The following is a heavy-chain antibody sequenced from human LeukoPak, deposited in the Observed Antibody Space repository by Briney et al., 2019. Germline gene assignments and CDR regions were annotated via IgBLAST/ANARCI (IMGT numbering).Heavy chain of an antibody. J-gene: IGHJ4*02. CDR1: GFTFSSYG. D-gene: IGHD3-22*01. V-gene: IGHV3-30*18. CDR2: ISYDGSNK. Sequence: PGGSLRLSCAASGFTFSSYGMHWVRQAPGKGLEWVAVISYDGSNKYYADSVKGRFTISRDNSKNTLYLQMNSLRAEDTAVYYCAKDVQSMYYYDSSGYIDYWGQGTLVTVSS. CDR3: AKDVQSMYYYDSSGYIDY.